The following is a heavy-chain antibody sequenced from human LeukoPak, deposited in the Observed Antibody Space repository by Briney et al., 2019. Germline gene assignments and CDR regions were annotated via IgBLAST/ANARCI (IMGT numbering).Heavy chain of an antibody. CDR2: IFPIRGIA. CDR1: GGSLSSYT. Sequence: SVKVSCQASGGSLSSYTISWVRQAPGQGLEWMGRIFPIRGIANYAQKFQGRVTITADKSTSTAYMELSSLRSEDTAVYYCARDIVVVPAAIAHAFDIWGQGTMVTVSS. V-gene: IGHV1-69*04. J-gene: IGHJ3*02. CDR3: ARDIVVVPAAIAHAFDI. D-gene: IGHD2-2*02.